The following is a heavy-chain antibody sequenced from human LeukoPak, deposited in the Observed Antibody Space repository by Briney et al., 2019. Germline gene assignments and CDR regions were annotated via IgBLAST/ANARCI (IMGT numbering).Heavy chain of an antibody. J-gene: IGHJ4*02. CDR3: ARGPCSGGSCYFDY. V-gene: IGHV1-69*13. Sequence: GASVKVSCKASGGTFSSYAISWVRQAPGQGLEWMEGIIPIFGTANYAQKFQGRVTITADESTSTAYMELSSLRSEDTAVYYCARGPCSGGSCYFDYWGQGTLVTVSS. D-gene: IGHD2-15*01. CDR1: GGTFSSYA. CDR2: IIPIFGTA.